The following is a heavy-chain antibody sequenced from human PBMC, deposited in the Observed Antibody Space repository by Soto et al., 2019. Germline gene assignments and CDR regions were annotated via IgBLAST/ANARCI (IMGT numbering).Heavy chain of an antibody. V-gene: IGHV3-23*01. D-gene: IGHD5-18*01. J-gene: IGHJ4*02. CDR2: ISGSGGST. CDR1: GFTFSSYA. Sequence: GGSLRLSCAASGFTFSSYAMSWVRQAPGKGLEWVSAISGSGGSTYYADSVKGRFTISRDNSKNTLYLQMNSLRAEDTAVYYCAKGSRGYSYGLNFDYWGQGTLVTAPQ. CDR3: AKGSRGYSYGLNFDY.